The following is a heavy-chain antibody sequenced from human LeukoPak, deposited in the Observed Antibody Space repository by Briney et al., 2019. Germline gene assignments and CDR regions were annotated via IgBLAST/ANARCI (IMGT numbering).Heavy chain of an antibody. CDR3: ARESAVAAPYYYYYYGMDV. V-gene: IGHV4-34*01. J-gene: IGHJ6*02. D-gene: IGHD6-19*01. CDR2: INHSGST. CDR1: GGSFGSYY. Sequence: SETLSLTCAVYGGSFGSYYWSWIRQPPGKGLEWIGEINHSGSTNYNPSLKSRVTISVDTSKNQFSLKLSSVAAADTAVYYCARESAVAAPYYYYYYGMDVWGQGTTVTVSS.